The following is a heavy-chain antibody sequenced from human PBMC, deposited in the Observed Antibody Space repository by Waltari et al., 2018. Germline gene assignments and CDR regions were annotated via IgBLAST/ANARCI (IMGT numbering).Heavy chain of an antibody. CDR2: INQDGSEK. V-gene: IGHV3-7*01. J-gene: IGHJ4*02. D-gene: IGHD4-4*01. Sequence: EEQLVESGGGLVQPGRSLRLSCAASGFTVTSNWMAGVSTAPGKGLEWVANINQDGSEKRYVDSVKGRFTISRDNAKNSLYLQMNSLRAEDTAVYYCARDYSNYGIFDYWGQGTLVTVSS. CDR1: GFTVTSNW. CDR3: ARDYSNYGIFDY.